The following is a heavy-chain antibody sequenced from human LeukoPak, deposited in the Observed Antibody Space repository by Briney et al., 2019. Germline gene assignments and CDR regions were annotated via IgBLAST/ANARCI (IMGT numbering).Heavy chain of an antibody. CDR1: GGSFSGYY. J-gene: IGHJ4*02. D-gene: IGHD4-17*01. CDR2: INHSGST. Sequence: SDTLSLTCAVYGGSFSGYYRSWIRQPPGKGLEWIGEINHSGSTNYNPSLKSRVTISVETSKNQFSLKLSSVTAADTAVYYCARRVTVTYYFDYWGQGTLVTVSS. CDR3: ARRVTVTYYFDY. V-gene: IGHV4-34*01.